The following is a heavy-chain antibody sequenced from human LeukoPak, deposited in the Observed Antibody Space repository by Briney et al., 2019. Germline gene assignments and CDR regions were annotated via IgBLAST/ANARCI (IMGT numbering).Heavy chain of an antibody. CDR2: INPSGGST. CDR3: ARGPVDTAMVWAFDI. V-gene: IGHV1-46*01. D-gene: IGHD5-18*01. CDR1: GYTFTGYY. Sequence: ASVKVSCKASGYTFTGYYMHWVRQAPGQGLEWMGIINPSGGSTSYAQKFQGRVTMTRDMYTSTVYMELSSLRSEDTAVYYCARGPVDTAMVWAFDIWGQGTMVTVSS. J-gene: IGHJ3*02.